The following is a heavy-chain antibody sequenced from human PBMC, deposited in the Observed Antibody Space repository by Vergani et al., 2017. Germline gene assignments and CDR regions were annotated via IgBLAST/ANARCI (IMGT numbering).Heavy chain of an antibody. Sequence: QVQLQESGPGLVKPSQTLSLTCTVSGGSISSGSYYWSWIRQPAGKGLEWIGRSYTSGSTNYNPSRKSRVTTSVDTSKNQFSLKLRSVTAADTAVYYWVRAGLRYFDWLFEKGEYFDYWGQGTLVTFSS. CDR3: VRAGLRYFDWLFEKGEYFDY. J-gene: IGHJ4*02. V-gene: IGHV4-61*02. CDR2: SYTSGST. CDR1: GGSISSGSYY. D-gene: IGHD3-9*01.